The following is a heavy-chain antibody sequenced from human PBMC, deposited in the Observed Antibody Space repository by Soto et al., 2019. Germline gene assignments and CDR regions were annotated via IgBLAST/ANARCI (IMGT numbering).Heavy chain of an antibody. J-gene: IGHJ6*03. CDR3: ATIIVVVPAAGHYYYYMDV. Sequence: ASVKVSCKVSGYTLTELSMHWVRQAPGKGLEWMGGFDPEDGETIYAQKFQGRVTMTEDTSTDTAYMELSSLRSEDTAVYYCATIIVVVPAAGHYYYYMDVWGKGTTVTVSS. CDR1: GYTLTELS. D-gene: IGHD2-2*01. CDR2: FDPEDGET. V-gene: IGHV1-24*01.